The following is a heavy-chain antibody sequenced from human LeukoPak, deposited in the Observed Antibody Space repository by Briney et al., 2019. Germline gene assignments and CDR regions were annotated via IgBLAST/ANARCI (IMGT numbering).Heavy chain of an antibody. V-gene: IGHV1-8*03. CDR1: GYTFTSYD. J-gene: IGHJ6*03. Sequence: ASVKVSCKASGYTFTSYDISWVRQATGQGLEWMGWMNPNSGNTGYAQKFQGRVTITRNTSISTAYMELSSLRSEDTAVYYCARAGLYYYYYYMDVWGKGTTVTVSS. CDR2: MNPNSGNT. D-gene: IGHD1-14*01. CDR3: ARAGLYYYYYYMDV.